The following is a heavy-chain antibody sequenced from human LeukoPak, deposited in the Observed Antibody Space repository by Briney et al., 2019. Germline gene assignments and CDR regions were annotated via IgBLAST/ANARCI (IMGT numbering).Heavy chain of an antibody. CDR1: GYTFTSYD. D-gene: IGHD3-22*01. CDR3: ARVKREYMIVVDTLDY. Sequence: ASVKVSCKASGYTFTSYDINWVRQATGQGLEWMGWMNPNSGNTGYAQKFQGRVTMTRNTSISTAYMELSSLRSEDTAVYYCARVKREYMIVVDTLDYWGQGTLVTVSS. V-gene: IGHV1-8*01. J-gene: IGHJ4*02. CDR2: MNPNSGNT.